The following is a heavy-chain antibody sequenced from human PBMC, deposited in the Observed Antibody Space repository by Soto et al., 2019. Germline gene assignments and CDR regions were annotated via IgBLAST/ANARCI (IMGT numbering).Heavy chain of an antibody. Sequence: GGSLGLSCAASGFTFVSYAMSWVRQAPGKGLEWVSAISGSGGSAYYADSVKGRFTISRDNSKNTLYLQMNSLRAEDTAVYYCAKPVHSSSYYAFDYWGQGTLVTVSS. D-gene: IGHD3-22*01. CDR3: AKPVHSSSYYAFDY. CDR1: GFTFVSYA. CDR2: ISGSGGSA. V-gene: IGHV3-23*01. J-gene: IGHJ4*02.